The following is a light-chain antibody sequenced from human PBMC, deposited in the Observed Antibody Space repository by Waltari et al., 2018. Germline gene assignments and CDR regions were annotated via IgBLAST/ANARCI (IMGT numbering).Light chain of an antibody. J-gene: IGLJ2*01. Sequence: SYELTQPPSVSVSPGQTARINCSGAALPKQFAFWYQQKSGQAPVVVIYKDTERPSGIPDRISGSSSGTTVTLTISGAQAEDEADYYCQSGDSSGVVVFGGGTKLTVL. CDR2: KDT. V-gene: IGLV3-25*03. CDR3: QSGDSSGVVV. CDR1: ALPKQF.